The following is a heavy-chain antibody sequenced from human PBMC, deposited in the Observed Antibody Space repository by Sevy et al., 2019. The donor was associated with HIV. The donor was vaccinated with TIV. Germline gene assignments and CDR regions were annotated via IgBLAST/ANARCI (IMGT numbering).Heavy chain of an antibody. J-gene: IGHJ4*02. CDR2: ISAYNGST. V-gene: IGHV1-18*04. CDR3: ASSYYDSSGYPYYFDY. D-gene: IGHD3-22*01. Sequence: ASVKVSCKASGYTFTSYGISWVRQAPGQGLEWMGWISAYNGSTNYAQKLQGRVTMTTDTSTSTAYMELRSLRSDDTAVSYCASSYYDSSGYPYYFDYWGQGTLVTVSS. CDR1: GYTFTSYG.